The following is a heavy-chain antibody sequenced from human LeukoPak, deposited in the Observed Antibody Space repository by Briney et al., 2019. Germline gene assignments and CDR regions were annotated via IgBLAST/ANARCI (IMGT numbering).Heavy chain of an antibody. Sequence: GGSLRLSCAASGFIVSSKYMSWVRQAPGKGLVWISCIKGDGSEMRYEDSVKGRFTISRDNAKNTLYLQMNSLRAEDTAIYYCARGGNYALDYVGQGALVTVSS. V-gene: IGHV3-74*01. CDR1: GFIVSSKY. D-gene: IGHD3-22*01. CDR3: ARGGNYALDY. J-gene: IGHJ4*02. CDR2: IKGDGSEM.